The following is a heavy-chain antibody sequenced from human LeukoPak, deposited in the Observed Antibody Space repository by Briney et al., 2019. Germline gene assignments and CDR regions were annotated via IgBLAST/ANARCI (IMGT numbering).Heavy chain of an antibody. CDR1: GGSISSYY. V-gene: IGHV4-59*08. CDR3: ARVSKGLLDY. CDR2: IYYSGST. Sequence: SETLSLTCTVSGGSISSYYWSWIRQPPGKGLEWIGSIYYSGSTYYNPSLKSRVTISVDTSKNQFSLKLSSVTAADTAVYYCARVSKGLLDYWGQGTLVTVSS. J-gene: IGHJ4*02. D-gene: IGHD5-18*01.